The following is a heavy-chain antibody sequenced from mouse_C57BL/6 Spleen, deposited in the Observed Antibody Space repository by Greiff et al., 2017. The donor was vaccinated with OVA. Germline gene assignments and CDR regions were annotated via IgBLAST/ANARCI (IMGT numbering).Heavy chain of an antibody. Sequence: EVQLQQSGAELVRPGASVKLSCTASGFNIKDSYMHWVKQRPEQGLEWIGRIDPEDGDTKYAAKFQGKATMTADTSSNTAYLQLSSLTSEDTAVDNCTTGSNYDYYAMDYWGQGTSVTVSS. CDR1: GFNIKDSY. J-gene: IGHJ4*01. CDR2: IDPEDGDT. D-gene: IGHD2-5*01. CDR3: TTGSNYDYYAMDY. V-gene: IGHV14-1*01.